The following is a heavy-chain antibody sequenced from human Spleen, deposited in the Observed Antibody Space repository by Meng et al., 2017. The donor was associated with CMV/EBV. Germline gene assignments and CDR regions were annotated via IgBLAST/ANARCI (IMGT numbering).Heavy chain of an antibody. Sequence: VSCQTSGYFFSDHFMHWVRQAPGQGLEWMGWIKPNSGDTNYAQNFQGRVTMTSDSSFNTAYMELSRLTSDDTAVYYCARDHAWGADYWGQGTLVTVSS. CDR3: ARDHAWGADY. D-gene: IGHD7-27*01. CDR1: GYFFSDHF. CDR2: IKPNSGDT. J-gene: IGHJ4*02. V-gene: IGHV1-2*02.